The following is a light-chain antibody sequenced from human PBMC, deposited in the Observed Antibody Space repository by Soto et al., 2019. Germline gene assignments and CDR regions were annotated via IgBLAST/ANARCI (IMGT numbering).Light chain of an antibody. CDR3: GTWDSSLSAHYV. Sequence: VLTQPPSVSAAPGQKVTISCSGSSSNIGNNYVSWYQQLPGTAPKLLIYDNNKRPSGIPDRFSGSKSGTSATLGITGLQTGDEADYYCGTWDSSLSAHYVFGTGTKVTVL. J-gene: IGLJ1*01. V-gene: IGLV1-51*01. CDR1: SSNIGNNY. CDR2: DNN.